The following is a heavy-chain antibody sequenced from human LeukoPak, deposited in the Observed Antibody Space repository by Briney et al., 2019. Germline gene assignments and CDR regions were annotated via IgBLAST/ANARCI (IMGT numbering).Heavy chain of an antibody. Sequence: ASVKVSCKASGYTFTSYAMHWVRQAPGQRLEWMGWINAGNGNTKYSQEFQGRVTITRDTSASTAYMELSSLRSEDMAVYYCASALYGDYFPYFDYWGQGTLVTVSS. CDR3: ASALYGDYFPYFDY. CDR2: INAGNGNT. CDR1: GYTFTSYA. D-gene: IGHD4-17*01. J-gene: IGHJ4*02. V-gene: IGHV1-3*03.